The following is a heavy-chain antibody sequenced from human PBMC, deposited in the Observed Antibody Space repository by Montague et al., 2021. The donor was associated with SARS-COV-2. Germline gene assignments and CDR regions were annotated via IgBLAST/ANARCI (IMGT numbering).Heavy chain of an antibody. Sequence: SETLSLTCTVSGGSISSSSYYWVWIRQPPGKVLEWIGSIYYSGSTYYTPSLKSRVTISVDTSKNQFSLKLISVTAADTAVYYCARHVYDILTGYYTYWYFDLWGRGTLVTVSS. D-gene: IGHD3-9*01. V-gene: IGHV4-39*01. CDR3: ARHVYDILTGYYTYWYFDL. CDR1: GGSISSSSYY. CDR2: IYYSGST. J-gene: IGHJ2*01.